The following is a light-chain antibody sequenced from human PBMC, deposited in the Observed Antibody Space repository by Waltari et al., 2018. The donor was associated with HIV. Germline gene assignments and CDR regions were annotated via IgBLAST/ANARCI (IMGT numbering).Light chain of an antibody. CDR1: SSDVGGYNY. CDR2: DVS. CDR3: SSYTSTYV. J-gene: IGLJ1*01. Sequence: QSALTQPASVSGFPGQSITISCTGTSSDVGGYNYVSWYQQYPGKAPKLMIYDVSNRPSGVSNRFSGSKAGNTASLTISGLQAEDEADYYCSSYTSTYVFGTGTKVTVL. V-gene: IGLV2-14*01.